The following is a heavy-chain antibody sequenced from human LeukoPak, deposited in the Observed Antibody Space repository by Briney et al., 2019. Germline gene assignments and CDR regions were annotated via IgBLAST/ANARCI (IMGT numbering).Heavy chain of an antibody. D-gene: IGHD7-27*01. CDR3: ARRGNWGSWYYFDY. V-gene: IGHV4-4*02. Sequence: PSGTLSLTCAVSGVSISSSEWWIWVRQPPGQGPEWIGEIHRAGRTRYNPSLKSRVTMSVDTSKNQFSLKLSSVTAADTAVYYCARRGNWGSWYYFDYWGQGTLVTVSS. CDR2: IHRAGRT. CDR1: GVSISSSEW. J-gene: IGHJ4*02.